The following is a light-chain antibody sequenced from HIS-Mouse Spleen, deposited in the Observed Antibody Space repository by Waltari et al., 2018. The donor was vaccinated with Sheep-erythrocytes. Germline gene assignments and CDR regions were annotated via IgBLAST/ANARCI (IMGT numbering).Light chain of an antibody. CDR1: SSDVGGYNY. J-gene: IGLJ1*01. CDR2: DVS. Sequence: QSALTQPRSVSGSPGQSVTISCTGTSSDVGGYNYVSWYQQHPGKAPKLMIYDVSMRASGVPASLSGSKSGNTASLTISGLQAEDEADYYCCSYAGSYNHVFATGTKVTVL. V-gene: IGLV2-11*01. CDR3: CSYAGSYNHV.